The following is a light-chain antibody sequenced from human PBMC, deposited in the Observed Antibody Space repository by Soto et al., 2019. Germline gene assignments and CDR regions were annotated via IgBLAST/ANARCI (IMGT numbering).Light chain of an antibody. CDR2: DAS. CDR3: QHHYNWPQT. CDR1: QSVSNY. V-gene: IGKV3-11*01. J-gene: IGKJ1*01. Sequence: EIVLTQSPATLSLSPGERATLSCRASQSVSNYLAWYQQKPGQPPRLLIYDASKRATGIPARFSGIGSGTDFTLTVSSLEPEYVAVYYCQHHYNWPQTFGQGTKVEVK.